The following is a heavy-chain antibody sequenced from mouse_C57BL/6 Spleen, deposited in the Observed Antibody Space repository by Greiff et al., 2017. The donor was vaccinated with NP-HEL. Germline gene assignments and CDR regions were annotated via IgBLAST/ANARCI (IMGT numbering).Heavy chain of an antibody. Sequence: VQLQQSGGGLVKPGGSLKLSCAASGFTFSDYGMHWVRQAPEKGLEWVAYISSGSSTIYYADTVKGRFTISRDNAKNTLFLQMTSLRSEDTAMYYCANYGSSYYYAMDYWGQGTSVTVSS. V-gene: IGHV5-17*01. CDR2: ISSGSSTI. J-gene: IGHJ4*01. CDR1: GFTFSDYG. D-gene: IGHD1-1*01. CDR3: ANYGSSYYYAMDY.